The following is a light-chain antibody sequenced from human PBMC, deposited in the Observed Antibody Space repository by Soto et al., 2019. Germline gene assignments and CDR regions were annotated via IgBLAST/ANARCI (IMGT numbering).Light chain of an antibody. J-gene: IGLJ1*01. CDR1: RSDVGGYKY. Sequence: QSVLTQPASVSGSPGQSITISCTGTRSDVGGYKYVSWYQQHPGKASKLMIYGVSNRPSGVSNRFSGSKSCNTASLTISGLQAEDEADYYCSSYTSSSTYGFGTGTKVTVL. V-gene: IGLV2-14*01. CDR2: GVS. CDR3: SSYTSSSTYG.